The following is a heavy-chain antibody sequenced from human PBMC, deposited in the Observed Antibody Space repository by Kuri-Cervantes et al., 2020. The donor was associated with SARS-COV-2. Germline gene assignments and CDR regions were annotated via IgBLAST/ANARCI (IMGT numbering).Heavy chain of an antibody. CDR1: GFTFSSYG. CDR2: IRYDGSNK. CDR3: AREVRGSYHTSYFDY. D-gene: IGHD1-26*01. Sequence: GESLKISCAASGFTFSSYGMHWVRQAPGKGLEWVAFIRYDGSNKYYADSVKGRFTISRDNSKNTLYLQMNSLRAEDTAVYYCAREVRGSYHTSYFDYWGQGTLVTVSS. J-gene: IGHJ4*02. V-gene: IGHV3-30*02.